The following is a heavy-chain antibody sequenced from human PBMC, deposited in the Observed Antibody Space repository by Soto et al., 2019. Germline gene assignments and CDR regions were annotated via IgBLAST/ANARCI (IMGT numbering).Heavy chain of an antibody. V-gene: IGHV3-23*01. J-gene: IGHJ4*02. Sequence: GGFLRLSCAASGFTFSSYAMSWVRQAPGKGLQWVSAISGSGGSTYYADSVKGRFTISRDNSKNTLYLQMNSLRAEDTAVYYCAVPTGIEVTGPDYWGQGTLVTVSS. CDR3: AVPTGIEVTGPDY. CDR1: GFTFSSYA. CDR2: ISGSGGST. D-gene: IGHD6-19*01.